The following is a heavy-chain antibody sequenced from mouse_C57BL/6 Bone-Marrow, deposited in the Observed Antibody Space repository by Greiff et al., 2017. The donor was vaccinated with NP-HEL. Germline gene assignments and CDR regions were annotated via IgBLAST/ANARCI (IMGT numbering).Heavy chain of an antibody. D-gene: IGHD2-1*01. V-gene: IGHV1-55*01. CDR3: AKVCYYGNWAWFAY. CDR2: IYPGSGST. CDR1: GYTFTSYW. J-gene: IGHJ3*01. Sequence: QVQLQQPGAELVKPGASVKMSCKASGYTFTSYWITWVKQRPGQGLEWIGDIYPGSGSTNYNEKFKSKATLTVDTSSSTAYMQLSSLTSEDSAVYYCAKVCYYGNWAWFAYWGQGTLVTVSA.